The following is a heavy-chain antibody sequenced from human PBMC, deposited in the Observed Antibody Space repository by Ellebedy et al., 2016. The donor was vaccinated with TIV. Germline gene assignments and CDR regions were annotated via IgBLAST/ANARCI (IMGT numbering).Heavy chain of an antibody. J-gene: IGHJ4*02. V-gene: IGHV3-7*01. D-gene: IGHD6-19*01. CDR2: IKEDGSVK. CDR3: EEPGIAVAAWRGY. CDR1: GFSLSNYW. Sequence: GESLKISCVASGFSLSNYWMSWVRQAPGKGLEWVANIKEDGSVKDYVDSVKGRFTISRDNAKNSVYLQMNSLRAEDTAVYYCEEPGIAVAAWRGYWGQGTLVTVSS.